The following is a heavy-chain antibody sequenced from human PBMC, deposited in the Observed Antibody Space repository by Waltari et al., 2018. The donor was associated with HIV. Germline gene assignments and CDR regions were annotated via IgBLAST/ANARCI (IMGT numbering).Heavy chain of an antibody. CDR3: ARAAAGGYWFDP. CDR1: GYNFTGYY. V-gene: IGHV1-2*02. D-gene: IGHD1-26*01. CDR2: LNPNSGGT. Sequence: QVQLVQSGAEVKKPGASVKISCKASGYNFTGYYMHWVRRAPGQGLEWKGWLNPNSGGTYYAQKLQGRVTMPRYTSISTAYMELSRLRSDATAVYYCARAAAGGYWFDPWGQGTLVTVSS. J-gene: IGHJ5*02.